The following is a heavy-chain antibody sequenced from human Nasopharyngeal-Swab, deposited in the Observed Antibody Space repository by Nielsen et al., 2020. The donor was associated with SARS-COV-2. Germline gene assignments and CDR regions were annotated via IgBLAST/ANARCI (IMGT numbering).Heavy chain of an antibody. CDR1: GFTFSDYY. CDR3: ARQGVFVPAYFHQYYMDV. V-gene: IGHV3-7*03. CDR2: IKQDGSEK. D-gene: IGHD3-16*02. Sequence: GGSLRLSCAASGFTFSDYYMSWIRQAPGKGLEWVANIKQDGSEKYYVDSVKGRATVSRDNPKNLLYLQVNSLRAEDTAVYYCARQGVFVPAYFHQYYMDVWGKGTTVTVSS. J-gene: IGHJ6*03.